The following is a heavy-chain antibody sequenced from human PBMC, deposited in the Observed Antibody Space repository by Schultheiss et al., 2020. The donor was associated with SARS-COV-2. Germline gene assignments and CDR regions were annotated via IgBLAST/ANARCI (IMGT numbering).Heavy chain of an antibody. V-gene: IGHV4-39*07. CDR1: GVSIGSSPYY. D-gene: IGHD2-2*01. CDR3: ARAGYCSSTSCYLPPRLYSSQARSFDY. J-gene: IGHJ4*02. CDR2: IYHNGAA. Sequence: SETLSLTCTMSGVSIGSSPYYGGWIRQTPGKGLEWIGNIYHNGAAYYNPSVNSRVTISVDTSKNQFSLKLSSVTAADTAVYYCARAGYCSSTSCYLPPRLYSSQARSFDYWGQGTLVTVSS.